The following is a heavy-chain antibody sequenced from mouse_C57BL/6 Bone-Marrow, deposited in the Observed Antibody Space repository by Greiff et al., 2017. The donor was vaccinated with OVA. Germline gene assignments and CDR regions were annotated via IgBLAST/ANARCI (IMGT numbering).Heavy chain of an antibody. CDR1: GFNIKDDY. D-gene: IGHD2-1*01. CDR3: TSYGNFDY. V-gene: IGHV14-4*01. CDR2: IDPANGDT. J-gene: IGHJ2*01. Sequence: VQLQQSGAELVRPGASVKLSCTASGFNIKDDYMHWVKQRPEQGLEWIGWIDPANGDTEYASKFQGKATITADTSSNTAYLQLSSLTSEDTAVYYCTSYGNFDYGGQGTTLTVSS.